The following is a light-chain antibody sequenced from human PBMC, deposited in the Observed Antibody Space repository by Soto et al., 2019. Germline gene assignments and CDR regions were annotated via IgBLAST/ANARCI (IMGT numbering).Light chain of an antibody. J-gene: IGKJ1*01. V-gene: IGKV3-20*01. Sequence: EIVLTHSPGIMYLSPWEIATLSCRASQTVGRSYLAWYQQKPGQAPRLLIFGTSTRATGIPDRFSGGGSGTDFTLTISRLDPEDYAVYFCQQYDSIPPWTFGQGTKVDIK. CDR2: GTS. CDR3: QQYDSIPPWT. CDR1: QTVGRSY.